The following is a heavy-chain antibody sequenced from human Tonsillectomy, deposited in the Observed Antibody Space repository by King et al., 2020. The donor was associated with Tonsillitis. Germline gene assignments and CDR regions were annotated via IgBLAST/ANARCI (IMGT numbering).Heavy chain of an antibody. J-gene: IGHJ3*02. CDR2: IYPGDSDT. Sequence: QLVQSGAEVKKTGESLKISCKGSGYSFTSNCIAWVRQMPGKALEWRGIIYPGDSDTRYSSSFQGQVTISFDKHISTAYLQWSSLKASDTAMYYCARQITGTLDAFDIWGQGTRVTVSS. CDR1: GYSFTSNC. D-gene: IGHD1-20*01. V-gene: IGHV5-51*01. CDR3: ARQITGTLDAFDI.